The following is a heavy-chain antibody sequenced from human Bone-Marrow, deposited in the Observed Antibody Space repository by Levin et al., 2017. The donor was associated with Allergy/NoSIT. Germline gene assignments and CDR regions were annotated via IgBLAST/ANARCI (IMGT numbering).Heavy chain of an antibody. V-gene: IGHV4-4*02. Sequence: SETLSLTCAVSGGSISSSNWWSWVRQPPGKGLEWIGEIYHSGSTNYNPSLKSRVTISVDKSKNPFSLKLSSVTAADTAVYYCASLSAGAGGSGYEDRPNRTQLIDYWGQGTLVTVSS. D-gene: IGHD5-12*01. CDR3: ASLSAGAGGSGYEDRPNRTQLIDY. J-gene: IGHJ4*02. CDR1: GGSISSSNW. CDR2: IYHSGST.